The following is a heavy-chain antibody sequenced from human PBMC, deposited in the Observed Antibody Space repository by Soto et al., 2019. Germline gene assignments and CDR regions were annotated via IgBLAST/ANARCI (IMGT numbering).Heavy chain of an antibody. CDR1: GGSITSSSYY. V-gene: IGHV4-39*01. CDR3: ATQEVGGSYVYTFDP. J-gene: IGHJ5*02. CDR2: IYYSGST. D-gene: IGHD1-26*01. Sequence: SETLSLTCTVSGGSITSSSYYWGWIRQPPGKGLEWIGSIYYSGSTYYNPSLKSRVTISVDTSKNQFSLKLSSVTAANTAVYYCATQEVGGSYVYTFDPWGQGTLVTVSS.